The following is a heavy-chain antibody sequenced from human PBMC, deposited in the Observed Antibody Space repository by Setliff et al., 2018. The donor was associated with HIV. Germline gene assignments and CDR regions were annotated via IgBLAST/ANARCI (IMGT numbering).Heavy chain of an antibody. D-gene: IGHD6-19*01. CDR3: ARQGAVTGHSFDY. V-gene: IGHV4-59*08. J-gene: IGHJ4*02. CDR2: IYKSGST. CDR1: GGSISTYH. Sequence: PSETLSLTCSVSGGSISTYHWSWIRQPPGKGLEWIGYIYKSGSTNYSPSLKSRVTISPGTSKNQFSLKLASVTAADTAVYYCARQGAVTGHSFDYWGQGALVTVSS.